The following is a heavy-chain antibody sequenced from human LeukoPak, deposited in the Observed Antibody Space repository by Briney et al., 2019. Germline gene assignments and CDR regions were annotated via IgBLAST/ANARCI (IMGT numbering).Heavy chain of an antibody. V-gene: IGHV3-64D*06. CDR2: ISSNGGST. J-gene: IGHJ4*02. CDR1: GFTFSSYA. D-gene: IGHD4-17*01. Sequence: PGGSLRLSCSASGFTFSSYAMHWVRQAPGKGLEYVSAISSNGGSTYYADSVKGRFTISRDNSRNTLYLQMSSRRAEDTAVYYCVKDLSGSTVTTKYFDYWGQGTLVTVSS. CDR3: VKDLSGSTVTTKYFDY.